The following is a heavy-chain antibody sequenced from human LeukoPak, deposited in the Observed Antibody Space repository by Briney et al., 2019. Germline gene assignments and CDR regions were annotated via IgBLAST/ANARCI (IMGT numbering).Heavy chain of an antibody. CDR3: ARDLRGRNYYDSSGPSEDY. Sequence: ASVKVSCKASGYTFTGYYMHWVRQAPGQGLEWMGWINPNSGGTNYAQKFQSRVTMTRDTSISTAYMELSRLRSDDTAVYYCARDLRGRNYYDSSGPSEDYWGQGTLVTVSS. J-gene: IGHJ4*02. V-gene: IGHV1-2*02. CDR2: INPNSGGT. D-gene: IGHD3-22*01. CDR1: GYTFTGYY.